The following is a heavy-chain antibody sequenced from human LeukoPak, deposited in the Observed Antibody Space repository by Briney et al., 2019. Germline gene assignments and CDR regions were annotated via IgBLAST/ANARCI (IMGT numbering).Heavy chain of an antibody. D-gene: IGHD4-11*01. CDR2: IKADGSDK. J-gene: IGHJ4*02. Sequence: GGSMRLSCAASGFTFSTYWMKWVRQAPGNGLEWVASIKADGSDKSYVDSVKGRFSISRDNAKNSLYLQMNSLRTEDTAVYYCAKGGHYNFDYWGQGTLVTVSS. CDR1: GFTFSTYW. V-gene: IGHV3-7*01. CDR3: AKGGHYNFDY.